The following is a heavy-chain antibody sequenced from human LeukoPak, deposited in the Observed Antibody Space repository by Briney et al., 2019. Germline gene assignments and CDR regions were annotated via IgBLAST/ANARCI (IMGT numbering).Heavy chain of an antibody. V-gene: IGHV4-59*01. J-gene: IGHJ6*03. D-gene: IGHD2/OR15-2a*01. CDR2: IYYSGST. CDR3: ARDLSKANYYYYMDV. CDR1: GGSISSYY. Sequence: SETLSLTCTVSGGSISSYYWSWIRQPPGKGLEWIGYIYYSGSTNYNPSLKSRATISVDTSKNQFSLKLSSVTAADTAVYYCARDLSKANYYYYMDVWGKGTTVTVSS.